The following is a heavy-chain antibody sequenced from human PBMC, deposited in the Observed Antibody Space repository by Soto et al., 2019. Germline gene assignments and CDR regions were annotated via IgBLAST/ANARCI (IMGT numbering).Heavy chain of an antibody. J-gene: IGHJ5*02. D-gene: IGHD2-2*01. CDR2: ISNYNGNT. Sequence: QVQLVQSGPEVRKPGASVKVSCKASGYTFTSYGMSWVRQAPGQGLEWMGWISNYNGNTNYAQKVQDRVTMTTDTSASTTYMELRSVRSDDTAVYYCARGPRYCSSTTCFSGVTWFDPWGQGTLVTVSS. CDR3: ARGPRYCSSTTCFSGVTWFDP. CDR1: GYTFTSYG. V-gene: IGHV1-18*04.